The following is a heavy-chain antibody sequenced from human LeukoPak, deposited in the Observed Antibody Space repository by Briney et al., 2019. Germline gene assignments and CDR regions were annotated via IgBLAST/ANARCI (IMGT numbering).Heavy chain of an antibody. D-gene: IGHD3-22*01. CDR2: MNPNSGNT. J-gene: IGHJ4*02. CDR3: ARGYDSSGYCDY. CDR1: GYTFTSYD. V-gene: IGHV1-8*01. Sequence: ASVKVSCKASGYTFTSYDINWVRQATGQGLEWMGWMNPNSGNTGYAQKFQGRVTMTRNTSISTAYMELSSPRSEDTAVYYCARGYDSSGYCDYWGQGTLVTVSS.